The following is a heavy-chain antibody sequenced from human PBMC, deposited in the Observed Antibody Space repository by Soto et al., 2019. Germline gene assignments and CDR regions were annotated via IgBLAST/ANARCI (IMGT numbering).Heavy chain of an antibody. Sequence: GGSLRLSCSVSGFTFSNYAMHWVRQAPGKGLEYVSCISGSGGTIYYADSVKGRFTISRDNAKKSLYLRMHSLRAEDTAVYYCARALTVTTDYHWDRGTLVSVST. CDR1: GFTFSNYA. CDR2: ISGSGGTI. CDR3: ARALTVTTDYH. J-gene: IGHJ5*02. V-gene: IGHV3-48*03. D-gene: IGHD4-17*01.